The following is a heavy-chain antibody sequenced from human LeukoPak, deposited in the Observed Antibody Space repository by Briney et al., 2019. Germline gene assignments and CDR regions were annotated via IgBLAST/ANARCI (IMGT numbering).Heavy chain of an antibody. J-gene: IGHJ5*02. CDR3: ARDQPSDIVVVPAAPNWFDP. CDR2: ISSSSSYI. V-gene: IGHV3-21*01. Sequence: PGGSLRLSCAASGFTFSSYSMNWVRQAPGKGLEWVSSISSSSSYIYYADSVKGRFTISRDNAKNSLYLQMNSLRAEDTAVYYCARDQPSDIVVVPAAPNWFDPWGQGTLVTVSS. D-gene: IGHD2-2*01. CDR1: GFTFSSYS.